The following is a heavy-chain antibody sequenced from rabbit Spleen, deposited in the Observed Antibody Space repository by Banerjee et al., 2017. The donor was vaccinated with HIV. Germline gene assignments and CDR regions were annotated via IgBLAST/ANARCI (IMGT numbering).Heavy chain of an antibody. Sequence: QEQLEESGGGLVQPGASLKLTCKASGIDFSNYNFICWVRQAPGKGLEWIACIDIGSRDFTYIASWAKGRFTISKTSSTTVTLQMTSLTVADTATYFCARDTGSSFSTYGMDLWGPGTLVTVS. CDR3: ARDTGSSFSTYGMDL. V-gene: IGHV1S45*01. D-gene: IGHD8-1*01. J-gene: IGHJ6*01. CDR1: GIDFSNYNF. CDR2: IDIGSRDFT.